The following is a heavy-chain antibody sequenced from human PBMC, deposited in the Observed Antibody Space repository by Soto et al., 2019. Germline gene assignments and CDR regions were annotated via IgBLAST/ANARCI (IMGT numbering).Heavy chain of an antibody. V-gene: IGHV4-34*01. Sequence: SETLSLTCAVYGGSLSDYYLNWLRQPPGKGLEWIGEINHRGTTSYNPSLKSRVDISVDTAMTQFSLKLRSVTAADTAIYYCARYQWNPGAFDPWGPGTQVTVSS. D-gene: IGHD1-20*01. CDR2: INHRGTT. J-gene: IGHJ5*02. CDR3: ARYQWNPGAFDP. CDR1: GGSLSDYY.